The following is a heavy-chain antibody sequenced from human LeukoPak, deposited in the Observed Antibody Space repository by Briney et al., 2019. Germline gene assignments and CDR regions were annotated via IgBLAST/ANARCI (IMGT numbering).Heavy chain of an antibody. D-gene: IGHD3-10*01. J-gene: IGHJ5*02. CDR2: INPGDSDT. CDR3: ARREGYYYGSGSYVPYWFDP. Sequence: GESLQISCKGFGYGSTSYWICWVRHMPVKGLEWLGIINPGDSDTRYSPSFQGQVTISADKSISTAYLQWSSLKGSDTAMYYCARREGYYYGSGSYVPYWFDPWGQGTLVTVSS. CDR1: GYGSTSYW. V-gene: IGHV5-51*01.